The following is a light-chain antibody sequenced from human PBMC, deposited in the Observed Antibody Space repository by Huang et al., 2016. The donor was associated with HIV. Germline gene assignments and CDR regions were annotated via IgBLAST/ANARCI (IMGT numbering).Light chain of an antibody. Sequence: DIQMTQSPSSLSASVGDRVTITCQASQDITNYLNWYQRKPGKAPKLLIYDVANLETGVPSSVGGRGSGTDVTFTISSLQPEDIATYYCQQYDNLPVFGPGTKVDIK. CDR3: QQYDNLPV. CDR1: QDITNY. CDR2: DVA. J-gene: IGKJ3*01. V-gene: IGKV1-33*01.